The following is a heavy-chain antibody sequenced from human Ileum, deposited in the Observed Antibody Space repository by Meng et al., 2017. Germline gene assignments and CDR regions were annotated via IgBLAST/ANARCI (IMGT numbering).Heavy chain of an antibody. Sequence: GQLQESGPGLVKPSGPLSLTCAASGDSSSSRDWWSWVRQPPGKGLEWIGEISQESGRTNYNPSLKSRVTISLDKSKNQFSLNLNSVTAADTAVYYCVRNEGYSLGDWGQGTLVTVSS. CDR2: ISQESGRT. D-gene: IGHD2-21*01. V-gene: IGHV4-4*02. CDR1: GDSSSSRDW. J-gene: IGHJ4*02. CDR3: VRNEGYSLGD.